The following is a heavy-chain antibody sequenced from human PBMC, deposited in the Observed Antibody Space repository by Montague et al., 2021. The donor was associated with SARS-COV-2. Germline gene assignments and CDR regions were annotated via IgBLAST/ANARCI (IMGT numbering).Heavy chain of an antibody. J-gene: IGHJ4*02. V-gene: IGHV4-59*11. CDR3: ARDFDY. CDR2: MYYSGST. CDR1: GGFISSHY. Sequence: SETLSLTCTVSGGFISSHYWSWIRQPPGKGLEWIGYMYYSGSTNYNPSLKSRVTLSVDTSKNQFSLKLSSVTAADTAVYYCARDFDYWGQGTLVTVSS.